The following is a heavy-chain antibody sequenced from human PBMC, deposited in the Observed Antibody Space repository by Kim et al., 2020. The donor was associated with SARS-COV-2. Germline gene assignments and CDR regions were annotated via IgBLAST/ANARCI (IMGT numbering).Heavy chain of an antibody. Sequence: GGSLRLSCAASGFTFSDYYMSWIRQAPGKGLEWVSYISSSSSYTNYADSVKGRFTISRDNAKNSLYLQMNSLRAEDTAVYYCARVLGYCSSTSCYYYGMDVWGQGTTVTVSS. J-gene: IGHJ6*02. CDR2: ISSSSSYT. D-gene: IGHD2-2*01. CDR3: ARVLGYCSSTSCYYYGMDV. CDR1: GFTFSDYY. V-gene: IGHV3-11*06.